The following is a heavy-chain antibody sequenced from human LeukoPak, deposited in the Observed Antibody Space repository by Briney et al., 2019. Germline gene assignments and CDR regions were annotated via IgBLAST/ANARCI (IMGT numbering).Heavy chain of an antibody. J-gene: IGHJ4*02. CDR3: ASRLDYSSAYYSPNDY. Sequence: SETLPLTCAVYGGSFSGYYWSWIRQPPGKGLEWIGEINHSGSTNYNPSLKSRVTISVDTSKNQFSLKLSSVTAADTAVYYCASRLDYSSAYYSPNDYWGQGTLVTVSS. CDR1: GGSFSGYY. CDR2: INHSGST. V-gene: IGHV4-34*01. D-gene: IGHD3-22*01.